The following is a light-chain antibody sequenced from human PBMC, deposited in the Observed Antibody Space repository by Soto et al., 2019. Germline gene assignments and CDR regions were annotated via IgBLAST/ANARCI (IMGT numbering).Light chain of an antibody. V-gene: IGLV2-8*01. J-gene: IGLJ1*01. CDR1: SSDVGSYNF. Sequence: QSALTQPPSASGSPRQSVTISCTGTSSDVGSYNFVSWYQHHPGKAPKLIIYEVNKRPSGVPNRFSGSKSGSTASLTVSGLQTEDEADYYCNSYAGSNTYIFGTGTKLTVL. CDR2: EVN. CDR3: NSYAGSNTYI.